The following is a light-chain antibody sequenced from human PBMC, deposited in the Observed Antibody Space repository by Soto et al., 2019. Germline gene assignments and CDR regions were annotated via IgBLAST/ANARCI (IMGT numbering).Light chain of an antibody. V-gene: IGKV4-1*01. CDR3: QQYSSTPLT. Sequence: DIVMTQSPDSLSVSLGERATLNCMSSQSVLSSSDNHNYLAWYQQKPGQPPKLIIYWASIRESGVPDRFSGSGSGTDFTLTISSTQPEDVAVYYCQQYSSTPLTFGGGTKVEIK. CDR1: QSVLSSSDNHNY. CDR2: WAS. J-gene: IGKJ4*01.